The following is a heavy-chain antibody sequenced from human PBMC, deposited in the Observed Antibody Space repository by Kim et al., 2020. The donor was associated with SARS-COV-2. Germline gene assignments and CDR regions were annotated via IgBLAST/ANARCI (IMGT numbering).Heavy chain of an antibody. CDR2: ISSGSVSM. Sequence: GGSLRLSCAASGFSFSNYDMTWVRQAPGKGLEWVSAISSGSVSMYYADSVKGRFIISRDNSKSTLYLEMNSLRAEDTALYYCARCHGDYGRYYFDPWGQGTLVTVSS. D-gene: IGHD4-17*01. CDR3: ARCHGDYGRYYFDP. CDR1: GFSFSNYD. J-gene: IGHJ5*02. V-gene: IGHV3-23*01.